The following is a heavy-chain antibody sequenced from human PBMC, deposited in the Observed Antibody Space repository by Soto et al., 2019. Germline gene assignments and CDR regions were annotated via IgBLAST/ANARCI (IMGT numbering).Heavy chain of an antibody. J-gene: IGHJ5*02. D-gene: IGHD1-26*01. CDR2: IYYSGST. CDR1: GGSISSSSYY. V-gene: IGHV4-61*01. Sequence: SETLSLTCTVSGGSISSSSYYWSWIRQPPGKGLEWIGYIYYSGSTNCNPSLKSRVTISVDTSKNQFSLKLSSVTAADTAVYYCARDLFAPVGATSDNWFDPWGQGTLVTVSS. CDR3: ARDLFAPVGATSDNWFDP.